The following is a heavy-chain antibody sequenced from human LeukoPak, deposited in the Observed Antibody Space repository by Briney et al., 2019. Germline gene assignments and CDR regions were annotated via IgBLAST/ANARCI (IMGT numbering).Heavy chain of an antibody. CDR1: GFTFSSYS. J-gene: IGHJ6*03. D-gene: IGHD4-17*01. Sequence: GGSLRLSCAASGFTFSSYSMNWVRQAPGKGLEGVSSISTSSSYIYYADSVKGRFTISRDNAKNSLYLQMNCLRAEDTAVYYCAKTTDNYYYYYMDVWGKGTTVTVSS. CDR3: AKTTDNYYYYYMDV. CDR2: ISTSSSYI. V-gene: IGHV3-21*01.